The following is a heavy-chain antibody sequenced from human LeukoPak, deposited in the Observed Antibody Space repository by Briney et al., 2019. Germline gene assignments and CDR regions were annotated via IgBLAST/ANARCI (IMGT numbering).Heavy chain of an antibody. CDR3: ARDRGSSGWYEFDY. J-gene: IGHJ4*02. D-gene: IGHD6-19*01. V-gene: IGHV3-7*01. CDR2: IKQDGSEK. CDR1: GFTSSNYW. Sequence: QPGGSLRISCAASGFTSSNYWMSWVRQAPGKGLEWVANIKQDGSEKYYVDPVKGRFTISRDNAKNSLYLQMNSLRAEDTAVYYCARDRGSSGWYEFDYWGQGTLVTVSS.